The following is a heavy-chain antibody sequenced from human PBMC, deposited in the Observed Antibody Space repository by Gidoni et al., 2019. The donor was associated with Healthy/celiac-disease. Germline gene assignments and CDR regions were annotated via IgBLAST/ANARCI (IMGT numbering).Heavy chain of an antibody. CDR2: ISYDGSNK. CDR1: GFTFSSYG. D-gene: IGHD3-3*01. CDR3: AKELSLGTYDFWSGSYYYYYGMDV. J-gene: IGHJ6*02. Sequence: QVQLVESGGGVVQPGRSLRLSCAASGFTFSSYGMHCVRQAPGKGLEWVAVISYDGSNKYYADSVKGRFTISRDNSKNTLYLQMNSLRAEDTAVYYCAKELSLGTYDFWSGSYYYYYGMDVWGQGTTVTVSS. V-gene: IGHV3-30*18.